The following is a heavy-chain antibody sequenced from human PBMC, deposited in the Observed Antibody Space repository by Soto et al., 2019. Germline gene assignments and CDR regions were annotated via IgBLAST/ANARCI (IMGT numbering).Heavy chain of an antibody. Sequence: EVQLVESGGGLIQPGGPLRLSCAASGFTVSSNYMSWVRQDPGKGLEWVSVIYSGGSTYYADSVKGRFTISRDNSKNTLYLQMNSLRAEDTAVYYCARGKRGIAAWLDYWGQGTLVTVSS. CDR1: GFTVSSNY. CDR3: ARGKRGIAAWLDY. J-gene: IGHJ4*02. V-gene: IGHV3-53*01. CDR2: IYSGGST. D-gene: IGHD6-13*01.